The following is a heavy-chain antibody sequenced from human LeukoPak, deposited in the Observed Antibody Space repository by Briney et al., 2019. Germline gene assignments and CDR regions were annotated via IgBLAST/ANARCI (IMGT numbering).Heavy chain of an antibody. CDR1: GGSISNYY. J-gene: IGHJ4*02. V-gene: IGHV4-59*08. D-gene: IGHD3-16*01. CDR3: GRQPHPRGSFDY. CDR2: VYYSGST. Sequence: PSETLSLTCTVSGGSISNYYLNWVRQPPGKGLEWIGYVYYSGSTNYNPSLKSRVTISVDTSKNQFSLKLSSVTAADTAVYYCGRQPHPRGSFDYWGQGTLVTVFS.